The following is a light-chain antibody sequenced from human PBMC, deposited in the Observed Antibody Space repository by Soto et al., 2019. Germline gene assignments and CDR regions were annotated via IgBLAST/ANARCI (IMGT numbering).Light chain of an antibody. CDR2: TDS. V-gene: IGLV3-21*02. CDR3: QVWDHISDHFV. Sequence: SYELTEPPSVSVAPGQTARITCGGDNLGSKGVHWYQQKPGQAPVLVVYTDSDRPSGIPERFSGSTSGNTATLTVNRVEAGDEADYYFQVWDHISDHFVFGPGTKVTVL. J-gene: IGLJ1*01. CDR1: NLGSKG.